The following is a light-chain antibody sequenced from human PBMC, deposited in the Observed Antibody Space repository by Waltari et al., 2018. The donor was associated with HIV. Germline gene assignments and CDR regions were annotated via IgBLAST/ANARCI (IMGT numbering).Light chain of an antibody. CDR1: ESISNC. V-gene: IGKV1-5*03. Sequence: DILMSQSPSTLSASVRDRVTLTCRASESISNCLAWYQQKPGKAPKLLIYKASSLESGVPSRFSGSGSGTEFTLTISSLQPDDLATYYCQQYNSYPYTFGQGTKLEIK. CDR2: KAS. J-gene: IGKJ2*01. CDR3: QQYNSYPYT.